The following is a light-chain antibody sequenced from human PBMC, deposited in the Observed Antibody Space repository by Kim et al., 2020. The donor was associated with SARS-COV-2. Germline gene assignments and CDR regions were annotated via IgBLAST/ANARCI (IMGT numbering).Light chain of an antibody. J-gene: IGLJ2*01. CDR1: NIGSKS. Sequence: PGKTARITCGGNNIGSKSVHWYQQKPGQAPVLVIYYDSDRPSGIPERFSGSNSGNTATLTISRVEAGDEADYYCQVWDSSSDLVVFGGGTQLTVL. CDR3: QVWDSSSDLVV. CDR2: YDS. V-gene: IGLV3-21*04.